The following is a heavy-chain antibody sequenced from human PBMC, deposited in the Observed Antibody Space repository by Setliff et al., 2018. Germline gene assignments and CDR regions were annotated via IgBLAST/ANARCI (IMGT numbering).Heavy chain of an antibody. Sequence: ASVKVSCKASGYTFTSYGISWVRQAPGQGLEWMGWISAYNGNTNYAQKPQGRVTMTTDTSTSTAYMELRSLRSDDTAVYYCARDRGYDSSGYHEFDYWGQGTLVTVSS. D-gene: IGHD3-22*01. V-gene: IGHV1-18*01. CDR3: ARDRGYDSSGYHEFDY. CDR2: ISAYNGNT. CDR1: GYTFTSYG. J-gene: IGHJ4*02.